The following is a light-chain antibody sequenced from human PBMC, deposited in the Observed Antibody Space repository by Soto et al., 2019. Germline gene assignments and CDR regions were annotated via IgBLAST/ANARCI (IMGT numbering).Light chain of an antibody. J-gene: IGKJ3*01. CDR1: QSVSTNF. CDR3: QQRSSLFT. Sequence: EIVLTQAPGTLSLALGERATLSCRASQSVSTNFLAWYKQKPGQAPRLLIYGASSRATGIPDRFSGSGSGTDFTLTISRLETEDFGVYYCQQRSSLFTFGPGTKVDIK. V-gene: IGKV3D-20*02. CDR2: GAS.